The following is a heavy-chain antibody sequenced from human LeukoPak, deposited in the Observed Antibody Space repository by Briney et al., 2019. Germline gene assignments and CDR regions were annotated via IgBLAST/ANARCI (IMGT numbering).Heavy chain of an antibody. CDR3: ANTDYGGPLGGYFDY. Sequence: GGSLRLSCAASGFTFSSYAMSWVRQAPGKGLEWVSAISGSGGSTYYADSVKGRFTISRDNSKNTLYLQMNSLRAEDTAVYYCANTDYGGPLGGYFDYWGQGTLVTVSS. J-gene: IGHJ4*02. CDR2: ISGSGGST. V-gene: IGHV3-23*01. D-gene: IGHD4-23*01. CDR1: GFTFSSYA.